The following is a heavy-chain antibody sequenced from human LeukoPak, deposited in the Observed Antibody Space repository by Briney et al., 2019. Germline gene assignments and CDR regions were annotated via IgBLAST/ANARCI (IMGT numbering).Heavy chain of an antibody. Sequence: PSQNLSLTCTVSGGSISSGDYYWSWIRQPPGKGLEWIGYIYYSGSTYYNPSLKSRVTISVDTSKNQFSLKLSSVTAADTAVYYCARVVWFGELFLIDYWGQGTLVTVSS. CDR2: IYYSGST. J-gene: IGHJ4*02. CDR3: ARVVWFGELFLIDY. V-gene: IGHV4-30-4*01. CDR1: GGSISSGDYY. D-gene: IGHD3-10*01.